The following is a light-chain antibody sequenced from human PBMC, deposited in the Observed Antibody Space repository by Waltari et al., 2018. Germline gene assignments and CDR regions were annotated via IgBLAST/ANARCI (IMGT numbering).Light chain of an antibody. CDR1: QSVANN. J-gene: IGKJ2*03. CDR3: QQYNDWYS. V-gene: IGKV3-15*01. Sequence: EKVLTQFPATVSGSPGERVTLSCRASQSVANNVAWYQHRSGQAPRLVIYDASTRASGIPARFMGSGSGTEFTLTISGLQSEDCALYYCQQYNDWYSFGQGTKLEIK. CDR2: DAS.